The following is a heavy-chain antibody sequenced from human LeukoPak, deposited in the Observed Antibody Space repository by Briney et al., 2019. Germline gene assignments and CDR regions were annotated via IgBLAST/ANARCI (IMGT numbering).Heavy chain of an antibody. CDR3: ARGGDFDP. V-gene: IGHV4-30-4*01. Sequence: PSETLSLTCTVSGASISSGDYYWSWIRQPPGKGLEWIGYIYYSGSTYYNPSLKSRVTISADTSKNQFSLKLSSVTAADTAVYYCARGGDFDPWGQGTLVTVSS. CDR2: IYYSGST. CDR1: GASISSGDYY. J-gene: IGHJ5*02. D-gene: IGHD2-21*02.